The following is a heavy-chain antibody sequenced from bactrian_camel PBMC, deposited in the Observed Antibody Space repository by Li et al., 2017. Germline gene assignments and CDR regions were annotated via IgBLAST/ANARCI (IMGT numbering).Heavy chain of an antibody. J-gene: IGHJ7*01. D-gene: IGHD1*01. Sequence: DVQLVESGGGLVQPGGSLRLSCAASGFTFNYYTMSWVRRAPGKEREGVAAIDSDGAASYADSVKGRFTISHSSDKKNLYLEMNDVKPEDSGTYFCAAGAGRTLYCRGDFHQLYGIDYWGKGTQVTVS. CDR1: GFTFNYYT. CDR2: IDSDGAA. V-gene: IGHV3S42*01.